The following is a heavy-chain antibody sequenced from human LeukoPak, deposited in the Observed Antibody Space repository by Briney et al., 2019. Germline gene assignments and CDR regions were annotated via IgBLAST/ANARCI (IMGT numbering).Heavy chain of an antibody. CDR1: GGSISSSDYY. J-gene: IGHJ4*02. V-gene: IGHV4-39*01. CDR2: IYYSGST. CDR3: ARRVFASGRQDY. Sequence: PSETLSLTCSGSGGSISSSDYYWGWIRQPPGKGLEWIGNIYYSGSTYYNPSLKSRVTISVDTSKNQFSLKLSSVTAADTAVYYCARRVFASGRQDYWGQGTLVTVSS. D-gene: IGHD3-10*01.